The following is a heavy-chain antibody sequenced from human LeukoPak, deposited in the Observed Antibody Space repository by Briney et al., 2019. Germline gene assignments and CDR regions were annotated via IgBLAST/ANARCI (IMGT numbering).Heavy chain of an antibody. V-gene: IGHV4-34*01. CDR1: GGSFRDYY. CDR3: AKAPYLSSGS. J-gene: IGHJ4*03. D-gene: IGHD3-22*01. Sequence: SETLSLTCAVYGGSFRDYYRSWIRQPPGNGLEWIGEIHHSGSTNYNPSLKGRVTISLDTSKNQFSLKLTSVTAGDTAVYYCAKAPYLSSGSWGQGILVAVSS. CDR2: IHHSGST.